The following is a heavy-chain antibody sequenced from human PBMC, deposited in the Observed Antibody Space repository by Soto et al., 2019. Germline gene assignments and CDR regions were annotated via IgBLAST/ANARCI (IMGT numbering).Heavy chain of an antibody. CDR1: GGSIISGDHY. CDR3: ARYCGGGRCEPGGAFDI. CDR2: IYYSGTT. D-gene: IGHD2-21*01. J-gene: IGHJ3*02. V-gene: IGHV4-31*03. Sequence: SETLSLTCTVSGGSIISGDHYWSWIRQHPGKGLEWIGYIYYSGTTYYNPSLKSRVTKSVDTSKNQFSLKLSSVTAADTAVYYCARYCGGGRCEPGGAFDIWGQGTMVTVSS.